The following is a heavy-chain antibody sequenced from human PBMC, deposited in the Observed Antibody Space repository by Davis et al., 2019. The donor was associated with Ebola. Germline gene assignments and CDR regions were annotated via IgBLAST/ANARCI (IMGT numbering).Heavy chain of an antibody. CDR2: INPGTGNT. Sequence: AASVKVSCKASGYTFTSYTVHWVRQDPGQGLDWLGWINPGTGNTRYSQKFQDRVTFTWDTSASTAYMELSSLRREDTAVYYCARDYGGWSGCDLDSWGQGTLVTVSS. CDR1: GYTFTSYT. D-gene: IGHD3-3*01. V-gene: IGHV1-3*01. J-gene: IGHJ4*02. CDR3: ARDYGGWSGCDLDS.